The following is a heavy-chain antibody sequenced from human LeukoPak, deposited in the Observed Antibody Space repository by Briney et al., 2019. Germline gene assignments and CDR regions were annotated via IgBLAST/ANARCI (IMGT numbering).Heavy chain of an antibody. Sequence: PSETLSLTCTVSGGSISSSSYYWGWIRQPPGKGLEWIGSIYYSGSTYYNPSLKSRVTISVDTSKNQFSLKLSSVTAADTAVYYCARVSALYASKMAFDYWGQGTLVTVSS. D-gene: IGHD2-2*01. V-gene: IGHV4-39*01. CDR3: ARVSALYASKMAFDY. CDR1: GGSISSSSYY. J-gene: IGHJ4*02. CDR2: IYYSGST.